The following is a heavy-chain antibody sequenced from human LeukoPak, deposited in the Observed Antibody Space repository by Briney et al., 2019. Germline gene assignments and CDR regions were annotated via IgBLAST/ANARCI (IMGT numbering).Heavy chain of an antibody. CDR1: GFTFGDYA. J-gene: IGHJ4*02. Sequence: GESLKISCTASGFTFGDYAMSWVRQAPGKGLEWVGFIRSKAYGGTTEYAASVKGRFTISRDDSKSIAYLQVNSLKTEDTAVYYCTRDRGSVGRFDYWGQGTLVTVSS. CDR2: IRSKAYGGTT. D-gene: IGHD1-26*01. V-gene: IGHV3-49*04. CDR3: TRDRGSVGRFDY.